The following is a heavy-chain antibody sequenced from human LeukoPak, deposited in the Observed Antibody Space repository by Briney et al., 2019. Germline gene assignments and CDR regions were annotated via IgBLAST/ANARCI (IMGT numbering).Heavy chain of an antibody. J-gene: IGHJ4*02. Sequence: GGSLRLSCVDSRFTFSSYSMNWVRQAPGKGLEWVSSISSGSKYIYNADSVKGRFTISRDNSKNSLYLQMNSLRVEDTAVYYCARALSYSYGSMDFWGQGTLVIVSS. CDR1: RFTFSSYS. V-gene: IGHV3-21*01. D-gene: IGHD5-18*01. CDR3: ARALSYSYGSMDF. CDR2: ISSGSKYI.